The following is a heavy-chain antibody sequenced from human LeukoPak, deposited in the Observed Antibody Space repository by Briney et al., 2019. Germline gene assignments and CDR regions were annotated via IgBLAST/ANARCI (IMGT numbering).Heavy chain of an antibody. J-gene: IGHJ4*02. Sequence: GGSLRLPCAASGFTFSRHSMNWVRQAPGKGLEWVSSISSSSSYIYYADSVKGRVTISRDNTRNSMYLQMNSLRAEDTAVYYRARGDSNYGGGLDYWGQGTLVTVSS. CDR3: ARGDSNYGGGLDY. V-gene: IGHV3-21*01. D-gene: IGHD4-11*01. CDR2: ISSSSSYI. CDR1: GFTFSRHS.